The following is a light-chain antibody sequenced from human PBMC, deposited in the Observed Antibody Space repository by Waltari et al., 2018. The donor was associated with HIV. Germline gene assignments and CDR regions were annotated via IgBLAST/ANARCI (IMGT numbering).Light chain of an antibody. CDR1: QSISSS. J-gene: IGKJ1*01. Sequence: DIQITQSPSPLSASVGDRVSITCRASQSISSSLAWYQQKPGKVPKLLIYTASTLESGVPSRFSGSGSGTQFTLTISSLQPDDFATYYCQQYGRSRTFGQGTKVDIK. CDR2: TAS. CDR3: QQYGRSRT. V-gene: IGKV1-5*03.